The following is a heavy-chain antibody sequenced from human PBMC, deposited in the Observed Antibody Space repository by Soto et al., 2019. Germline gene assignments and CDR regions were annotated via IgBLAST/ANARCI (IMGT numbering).Heavy chain of an antibody. D-gene: IGHD2-15*01. Sequence: ASVKVSCKASGYTFTSYAMHWVRQAPGQRLEWMGWINAGNGNTKYSQKFQGRVTITRDTSASTAYMELSSLRSEDTAVYYCARAVRYCSGGSCPLGPWGKGTLVTVSS. J-gene: IGHJ5*02. CDR2: INAGNGNT. CDR3: ARAVRYCSGGSCPLGP. V-gene: IGHV1-3*01. CDR1: GYTFTSYA.